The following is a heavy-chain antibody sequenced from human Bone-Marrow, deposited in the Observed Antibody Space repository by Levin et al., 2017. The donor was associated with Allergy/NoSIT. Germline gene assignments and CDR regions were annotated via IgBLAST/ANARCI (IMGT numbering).Heavy chain of an antibody. D-gene: IGHD3-16*02. CDR2: INWNGGST. Sequence: GESLKISCAASGFTFDDYGMSWVRQAPGKGLEWVSGINWNGGSTGYADSVKGRFTISRDNAKNSLYLQMNSLRAEDTALYYCARDNGITFGGVIVDWGQGTLVTVSS. J-gene: IGHJ4*02. CDR3: ARDNGITFGGVIVD. V-gene: IGHV3-20*04. CDR1: GFTFDDYG.